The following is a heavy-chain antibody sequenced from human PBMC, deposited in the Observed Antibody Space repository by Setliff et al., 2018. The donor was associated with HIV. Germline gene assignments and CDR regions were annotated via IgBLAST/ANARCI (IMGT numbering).Heavy chain of an antibody. CDR2: INHSGST. Sequence: SETLSLTCAVYGESFSAYFWSWIRQPPGKGLEWIGLINHSGSTNYNPSLKSRVTISLGSSKNQFSLKMTSVTAADTAVYYCATGITVAPDYWGQGSLVTVSS. J-gene: IGHJ4*02. CDR3: ATGITVAPDY. D-gene: IGHD6-19*01. CDR1: GESFSAYF. V-gene: IGHV4-34*01.